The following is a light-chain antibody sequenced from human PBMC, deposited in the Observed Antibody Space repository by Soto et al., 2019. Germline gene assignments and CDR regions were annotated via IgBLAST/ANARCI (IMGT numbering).Light chain of an antibody. V-gene: IGKV1-5*03. CDR2: KAS. CDR3: QQYSTYPWT. CDR1: QTISTL. Sequence: DIQMTQSPSTLSASVGDRVTITCRASQTISTLLAWYQQRPGKAPNLLIYKASSLASGVPSRFSGSGSGTELTLTISSLQPDDFATYFCQQYSTYPWTFGQGTKVEVK. J-gene: IGKJ1*01.